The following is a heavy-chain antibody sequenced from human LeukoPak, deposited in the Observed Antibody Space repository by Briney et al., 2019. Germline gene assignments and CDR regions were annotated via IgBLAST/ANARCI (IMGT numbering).Heavy chain of an antibody. CDR3: ARHAYDFWGQVTITHLDY. CDR2: IYHSGST. V-gene: IGHV4-59*08. Sequence: SETLSLTCTVSGGSINTYYWSWIRQPPGKGLEWIGSIYHSGSTYYNPSLKSRVTISVDTSKNQFSLKLSSVTAADTAVYYCARHAYDFWGQVTITHLDYWGQGTLVTVSS. CDR1: GGSINTYY. D-gene: IGHD3-3*01. J-gene: IGHJ4*02.